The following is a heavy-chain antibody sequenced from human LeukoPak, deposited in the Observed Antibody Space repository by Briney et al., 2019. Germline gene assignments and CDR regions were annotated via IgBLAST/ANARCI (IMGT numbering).Heavy chain of an antibody. CDR2: IYYSGST. CDR3: ARGRRSGWFDP. D-gene: IGHD2-15*01. CDR1: GGSISSSSYY. J-gene: IGHJ5*02. Sequence: SSETLSLTCTVSGGSISSSSYYWGWIRQPPGKGLEWIGSIYYSGSTYYNPSLKSRVTISVDTSKNQFSLKLSSVTAAGTAVYYCARGRRSGWFDPWGQGTLVTVSS. V-gene: IGHV4-39*01.